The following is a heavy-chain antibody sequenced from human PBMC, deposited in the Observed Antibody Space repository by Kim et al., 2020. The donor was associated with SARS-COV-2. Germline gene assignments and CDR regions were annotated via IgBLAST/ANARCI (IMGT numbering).Heavy chain of an antibody. V-gene: IGHV1-69*01. CDR2: TA. Sequence: TANYAQKFQGRVTITADESTSTAYMELSSLRSEDTAVYYCAEGRTYYFDYWGQGTLVTVSS. D-gene: IGHD1-1*01. CDR3: AEGRTYYFDY. J-gene: IGHJ4*02.